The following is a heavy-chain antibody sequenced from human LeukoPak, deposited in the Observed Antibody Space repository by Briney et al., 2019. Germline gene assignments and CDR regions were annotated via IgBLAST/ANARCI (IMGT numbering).Heavy chain of an antibody. CDR3: AKDFRIGYSAHFDY. Sequence: PGGSLRLSCVGSGFTFRSHAMSWVRQAPEKGLEFVSGIYENGGTTYYADSVKGQFSISRDNSKNTLYLQMDSLRGEGTAVYYCAKDFRIGYSAHFDYWGQGALVTVSS. V-gene: IGHV3-23*01. CDR2: IYENGGTT. D-gene: IGHD2-21*01. J-gene: IGHJ4*02. CDR1: GFTFRSHA.